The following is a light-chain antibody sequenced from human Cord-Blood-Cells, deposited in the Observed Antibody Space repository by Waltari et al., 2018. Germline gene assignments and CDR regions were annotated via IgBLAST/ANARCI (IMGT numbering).Light chain of an antibody. V-gene: IGLV2-8*01. Sequence: QSALTQPPSASGSLGQAVTISCTCTSSEVGGYNYVSWYQQHPGNAPKLMIYEVSRRPSGVPDRFSGSKSGNTASLTVSGLQAEDEADYYCSSYAGSNNYVFGTGTKVTVL. CDR1: SSEVGGYNY. CDR2: EVS. CDR3: SSYAGSNNYV. J-gene: IGLJ1*01.